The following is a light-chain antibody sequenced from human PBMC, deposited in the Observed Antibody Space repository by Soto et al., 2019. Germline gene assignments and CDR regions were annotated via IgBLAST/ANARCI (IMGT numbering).Light chain of an antibody. V-gene: IGKV1-17*02. J-gene: IGKJ1*01. CDR3: QQYENYWT. Sequence: DIQMTQSPSSLSASVGDRVTITCRASQGIRNDLGWYQQKPGKAPKRLICAASSLQSGVPSRLSGSGSGTEFSLTISNLQPDDCATYYCQQYENYWTFGQGTKVDIK. CDR2: AAS. CDR1: QGIRND.